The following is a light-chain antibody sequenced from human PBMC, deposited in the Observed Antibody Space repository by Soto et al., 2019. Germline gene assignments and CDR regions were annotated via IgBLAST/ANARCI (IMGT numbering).Light chain of an antibody. CDR1: QSVYSN. CDR3: QQYDDWLRLT. J-gene: IGKJ4*01. CDR2: GAS. V-gene: IGKV3-15*01. Sequence: EIVMTQSPATLSISPGERATLSCRASQSVYSNLAWYQQKPGQAPRLLIYGASTRTTGLPPRFSGSGSGTEFNLTISSLQSEDFAVYFCQQYDDWLRLTFGGGTKVDI.